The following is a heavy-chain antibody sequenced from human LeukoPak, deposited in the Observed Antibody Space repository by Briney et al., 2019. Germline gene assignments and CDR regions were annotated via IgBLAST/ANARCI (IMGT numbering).Heavy chain of an antibody. D-gene: IGHD3-22*01. J-gene: IGHJ2*01. CDR1: GCSISSRSYY. CDR2: IYYSGST. V-gene: IGHV4-39*07. Sequence: SETLSLTCTVSGCSISSRSYYWGWIRQPPGKGLEWIGSIYYSGSTYYNPSLKSRVTISVDTSKNQFSLKLSSVTAADTAVYYCARDTETYYYDSSGTPGYFDLWGRGTLVTVSS. CDR3: ARDTETYYYDSSGTPGYFDL.